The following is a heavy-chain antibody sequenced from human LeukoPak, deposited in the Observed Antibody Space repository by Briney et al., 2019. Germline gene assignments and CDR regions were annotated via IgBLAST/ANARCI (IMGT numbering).Heavy chain of an antibody. Sequence: GGSLRLSCAASGFTFSSYGMHWVRQAPGKGLEWVAVISYDGSNKYYADSVKGRFTISRDNSKNTLYLQMNSLRAEDTAVYYCAKDLGPDSSGYDYWGQGTLVTVSS. CDR3: AKDLGPDSSGYDY. CDR1: GFTFSSYG. J-gene: IGHJ4*02. D-gene: IGHD3-22*01. CDR2: ISYDGSNK. V-gene: IGHV3-30*18.